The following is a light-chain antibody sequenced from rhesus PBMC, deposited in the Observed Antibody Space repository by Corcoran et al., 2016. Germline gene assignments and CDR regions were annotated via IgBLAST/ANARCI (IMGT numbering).Light chain of an antibody. CDR3: LQSSNWPQYS. Sequence: EIVMTQSPATLALSPGERATLSCRASQSVSSYLAWYQPKPGQAPRLLIYGASSRATGIPDRFSGSGSGTEFTLTISSLEPEDVGVYFCLQSSNWPQYSFGQGTKVEIK. V-gene: IGKV3-24*04. J-gene: IGKJ2*01. CDR1: QSVSSY. CDR2: GAS.